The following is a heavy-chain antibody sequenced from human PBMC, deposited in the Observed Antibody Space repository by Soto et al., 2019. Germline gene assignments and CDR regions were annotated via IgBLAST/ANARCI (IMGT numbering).Heavy chain of an antibody. V-gene: IGHV1-8*01. D-gene: IGHD3-3*01. J-gene: IGHJ4*02. Sequence: QVQLVQSGAEVKKPGASVKVSCKASGYTFTSYDINWVRQATGQGLEWMGWMNPNSGNTGYAQKFQGRVTMARNTSIRTAYMELSSLRSEDTAVYYCARGKRVFIGFWYWGQGTLVTVSS. CDR3: ARGKRVFIGFWY. CDR1: GYTFTSYD. CDR2: MNPNSGNT.